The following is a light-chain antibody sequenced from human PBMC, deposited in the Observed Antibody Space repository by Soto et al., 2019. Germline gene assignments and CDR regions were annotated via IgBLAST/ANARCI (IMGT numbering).Light chain of an antibody. J-gene: IGKJ1*01. CDR3: HQYDSWT. CDR1: QTVLNNY. Sequence: EIVLTQSPGTLSLSPGERATLSCRASQTVLNNYLTWYQQKPGQAPRLLIYGASSRATGIPDRFSGSGSGTDFTLTISRLEPEDFAVYYCHQYDSWTFGQGTKVDIK. V-gene: IGKV3-20*01. CDR2: GAS.